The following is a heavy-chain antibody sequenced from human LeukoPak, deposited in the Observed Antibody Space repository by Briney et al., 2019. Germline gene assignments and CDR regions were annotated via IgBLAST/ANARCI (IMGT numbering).Heavy chain of an antibody. CDR3: AIRRYYGSGSYPYPTLSHYYMDV. Sequence: SVKVSCKASGGTFSSYAISWVRQAPGQGLEWMGRIIPIFGAANYAQKFQGRVTITTDESTSTAYMELSSLRSEDTAVYYCAIRRYYGSGSYPYPTLSHYYMDVWGKGTTVTVSS. CDR1: GGTFSSYA. J-gene: IGHJ6*03. V-gene: IGHV1-69*05. CDR2: IIPIFGAA. D-gene: IGHD3-10*01.